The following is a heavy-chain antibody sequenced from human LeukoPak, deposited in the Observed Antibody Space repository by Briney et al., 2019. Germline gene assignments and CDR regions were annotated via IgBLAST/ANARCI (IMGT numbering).Heavy chain of an antibody. J-gene: IGHJ6*03. V-gene: IGHV3-23*01. CDR3: AKALRNYYYMDV. CDR2: ISGSGSGGST. Sequence: GGSLRLSCAASGFPLSRSAMSWVRQAPGKGLEWVSNISGSGSGGSTYYAGSVKGRFTISRDNSKNTLYLQMNSLRAEDTAVYYCAKALRNYYYMDVWGKGTTVTISS. D-gene: IGHD5-12*01. CDR1: GFPLSRSA.